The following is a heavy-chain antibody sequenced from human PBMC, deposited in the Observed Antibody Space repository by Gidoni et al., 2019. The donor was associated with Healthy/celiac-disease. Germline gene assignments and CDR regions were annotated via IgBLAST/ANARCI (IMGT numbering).Heavy chain of an antibody. J-gene: IGHJ4*02. D-gene: IGHD3-9*01. Sequence: EVPLLEPGGGLVQPWGSLSLPCAASGFTLSSYAMSWVRQAPGKGLEWVSAISGSGGSTYYADSVKGRFTISRDNSKNTLYLQMNSLRAEDTAVYYCAKVDWYFDYWGQGTLVTVSS. V-gene: IGHV3-23*01. CDR3: AKVDWYFDY. CDR2: ISGSGGST. CDR1: GFTLSSYA.